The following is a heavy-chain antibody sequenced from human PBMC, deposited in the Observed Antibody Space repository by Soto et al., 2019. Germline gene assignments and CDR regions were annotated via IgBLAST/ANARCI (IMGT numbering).Heavy chain of an antibody. D-gene: IGHD3-3*02. J-gene: IGHJ6*02. CDR2: IYSDGTT. Sequence: PSETLSLTCTVSGGSISGYYWSWVRQPAGEGLEGGVRIYSDGTTNYSPSPKSRVTMSLDTSKDQFSLHLNSVTAADTAVYYCSRVGCRNSKCYNRGMDVWGQGTTVTVSS. CDR3: SRVGCRNSKCYNRGMDV. CDR1: GGSISGYY. V-gene: IGHV4-4*07.